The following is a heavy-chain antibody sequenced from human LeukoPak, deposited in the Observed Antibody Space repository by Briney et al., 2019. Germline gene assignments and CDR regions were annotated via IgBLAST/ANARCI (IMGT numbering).Heavy chain of an antibody. Sequence: ASVKVSCKASGYTFTSYGIRWVRQAPGQGLEWMGWISAYNGNTNYAQKHQGRVTMTTDTSTSTAYMELRSLRSDDTAVYYCARVTMVRGANQRSDYWGQGTLVTVSS. CDR3: ARVTMVRGANQRSDY. V-gene: IGHV1-18*01. CDR2: ISAYNGNT. J-gene: IGHJ4*02. CDR1: GYTFTSYG. D-gene: IGHD3-10*01.